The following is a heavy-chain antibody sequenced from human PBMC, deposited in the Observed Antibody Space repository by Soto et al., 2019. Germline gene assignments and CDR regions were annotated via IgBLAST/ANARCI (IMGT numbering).Heavy chain of an antibody. CDR3: ARRGSGVVWHVAWFDP. V-gene: IGHV4-31*03. CDR1: GGTLSSGAFY. D-gene: IGHD2-15*01. CDR2: IYYSGST. J-gene: IGHJ5*02. Sequence: SETLSLTCTVSGGTLSSGAFYWSWIRQYPGQDVEWIGYIYYSGSTSYNPSLKGRVTMSIDTSKNQFSLTLNSVTAADTAVYYCARRGSGVVWHVAWFDPWGQGALVTVSS.